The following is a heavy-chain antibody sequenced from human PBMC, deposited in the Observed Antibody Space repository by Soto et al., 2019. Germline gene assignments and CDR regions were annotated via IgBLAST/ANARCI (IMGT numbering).Heavy chain of an antibody. CDR2: INSGNSA. Sequence: EMQLVESGGGLVNPGGSLRLSCAASGLIVNNNYMNWVRQAPGKGLEWVSVINSGNSASYADSVMGRFTISRHNSKNMVYLQMNSLRAEDTAMYYCARDPGYCSGGICYRYMDVWGKGTTVTVSS. D-gene: IGHD2-15*01. J-gene: IGHJ6*03. V-gene: IGHV3-53*04. CDR1: GLIVNNNY. CDR3: ARDPGYCSGGICYRYMDV.